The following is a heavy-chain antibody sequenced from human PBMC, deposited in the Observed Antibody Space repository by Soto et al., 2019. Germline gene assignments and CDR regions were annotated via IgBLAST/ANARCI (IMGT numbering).Heavy chain of an antibody. D-gene: IGHD5-18*01. CDR3: AREVVSGYSYGQSYRYFDL. V-gene: IGHV3-33*01. Sequence: QVQLVESGGGVVQPGRSLRLSCAASGFTFSSYGMHWVRQAPGKGLEWVAVIWYDGSNKYYADSVKGRFTISRDNSKNTLYLQMNSLRAEDTAVYYCAREVVSGYSYGQSYRYFDLWGRGTLVTVSS. CDR1: GFTFSSYG. J-gene: IGHJ2*01. CDR2: IWYDGSNK.